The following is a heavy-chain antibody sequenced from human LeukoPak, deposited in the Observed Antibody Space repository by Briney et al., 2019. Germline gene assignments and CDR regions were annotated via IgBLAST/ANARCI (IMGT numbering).Heavy chain of an antibody. CDR2: ISSNEGST. V-gene: IGHV3-64*01. Sequence: GGSLRLSCAASGFTFSSYAMHWVRQAPGKGLEYVSAISSNEGSTYYANSVKGRFTISRDNSKNTLYLQMNSLRAEDTAVYYCARANSSSWYDYWGQGTLVTVSS. CDR1: GFTFSSYA. J-gene: IGHJ4*02. CDR3: ARANSSSWYDY. D-gene: IGHD6-13*01.